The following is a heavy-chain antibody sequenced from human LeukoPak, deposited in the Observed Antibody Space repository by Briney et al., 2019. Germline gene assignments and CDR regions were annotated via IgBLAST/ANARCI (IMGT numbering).Heavy chain of an antibody. V-gene: IGHV6-1*01. J-gene: IGHJ4*02. Sequence: LQTLSLTFSISGDSVSTNSVAWNWIRQSPSRGLEWLGRTSYRSKWYNDYAVSVKSRITITPDTSKNQFSLQLNSVTPEDTAVYYCAREAEITRFDYWGQGTLVTVSS. CDR2: TSYRSKWYN. CDR1: GDSVSTNSVA. D-gene: IGHD5-24*01. CDR3: AREAEITRFDY.